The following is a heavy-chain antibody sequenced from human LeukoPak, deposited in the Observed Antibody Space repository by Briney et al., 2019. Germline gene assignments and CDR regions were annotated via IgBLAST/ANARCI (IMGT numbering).Heavy chain of an antibody. V-gene: IGHV4-30-4*01. D-gene: IGHD3-22*01. J-gene: IGHJ5*02. CDR1: GGSIGSGDYY. CDR2: TYYSGST. CDR3: ARPYYYDSRIDP. Sequence: SQTLSLTCTVSGGSIGSGDYYWSWIRQPPGKGLEWIGYTYYSGSTYYNPSLKSRVTISVDTSKNQFSLKLTSVIAADTAVYYCARPYYYDSRIDPWGQGTLVTVSS.